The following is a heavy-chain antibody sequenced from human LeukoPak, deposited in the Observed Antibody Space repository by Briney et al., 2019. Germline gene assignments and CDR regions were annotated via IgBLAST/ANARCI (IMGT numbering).Heavy chain of an antibody. CDR2: INPNSGGT. Sequence: ASVKVSCKASGYTFTGYYMHWVRQAPGQGLEWMGWINPNSGGTNYAQKFQGRVTMTRDTSISTAYMELSRLRSDDTAVYYCVEDHYDSSGFFDYWGQGTLVTVSS. J-gene: IGHJ4*02. D-gene: IGHD3-22*01. CDR3: VEDHYDSSGFFDY. CDR1: GYTFTGYY. V-gene: IGHV1-2*02.